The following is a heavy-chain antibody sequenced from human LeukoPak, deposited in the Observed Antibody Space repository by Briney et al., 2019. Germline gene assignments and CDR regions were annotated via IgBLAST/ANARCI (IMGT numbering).Heavy chain of an antibody. CDR3: ASLVFSGSSWPFDF. J-gene: IGHJ4*02. V-gene: IGHV4-31*03. Sequence: SETLSLTCTVSGGSISSSAYHWSWMRQHPGKGLEWIGYIFHTGSTYYNPSLKSRFTISIDTSKNQFSLRLTSVTAADTAVYYCASLVFSGSSWPFDFWGQGILVTVSS. D-gene: IGHD6-6*01. CDR2: IFHTGST. CDR1: GGSISSSAYH.